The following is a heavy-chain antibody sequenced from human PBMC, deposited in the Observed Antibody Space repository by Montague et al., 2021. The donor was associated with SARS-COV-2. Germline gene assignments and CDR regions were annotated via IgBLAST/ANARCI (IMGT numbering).Heavy chain of an antibody. D-gene: IGHD3-9*01. CDR2: IDWDDDR. J-gene: IGHJ6*02. V-gene: IGHV2-70*11. CDR1: GFSLSTSGMC. Sequence: PALVKPTQTLTLTCTFSGFSLSTSGMCVSWIRQPPGKALEWLARIDWDDDRYYSTSLKTRLTISKDTSKNQVVLTMANMDPVRTATYYCARRTYDILTGYDYCMDVWGQGTTVTVSS. CDR3: ARRTYDILTGYDYCMDV.